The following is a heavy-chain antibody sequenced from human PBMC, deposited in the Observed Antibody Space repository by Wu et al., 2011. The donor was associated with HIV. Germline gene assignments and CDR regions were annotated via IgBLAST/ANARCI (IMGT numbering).Heavy chain of an antibody. CDR2: INPNSGGT. CDR1: GYTFTGHY. D-gene: IGHD6-19*01. CDR3: ARDDSSGWPEGFDY. J-gene: IGHJ4*02. V-gene: IGHV1-2*02. Sequence: QVQLVQSGAEVRNPGASVKVSCKASGYTFTGHYMHWVRQAPGQGLEWMGWINPNSGGTHYTQKFQGRVTMTRDMSISTAYMELSRLRFDDSAVYYCARDDSSGWPEGFDYWGQGTLGHRLL.